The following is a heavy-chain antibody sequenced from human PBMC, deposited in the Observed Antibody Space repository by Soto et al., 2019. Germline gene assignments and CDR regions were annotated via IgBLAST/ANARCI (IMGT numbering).Heavy chain of an antibody. D-gene: IGHD2-2*03. CDR1: GYSFISYW. V-gene: IGHV5-51*01. CDR2: FYPGDSTA. J-gene: IGHJ3*02. Sequence: GESLKISCKTSGYSFISYWVAWVRQKPGKGLEWMGTFYPGDSTATYSPSFQGQVTISVDKSISTAYLHLSSLKASDTAMYYCARIIGYCRNNDCSWTFDIWGQGTTVTVSS. CDR3: ARIIGYCRNNDCSWTFDI.